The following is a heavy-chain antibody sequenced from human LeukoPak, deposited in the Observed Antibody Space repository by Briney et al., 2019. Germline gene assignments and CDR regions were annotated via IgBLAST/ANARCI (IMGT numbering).Heavy chain of an antibody. Sequence: SQTLSLTCTVSGGSISSGDYYWSWIRQPPGKGLEWIGYIYYSGSTYYNPSLKSRVTISVDTSKNQFSLKLSSVTAADTAVYYCARAPIVVVVAATGAFDIWGQGTMVTVPS. CDR2: IYYSGST. CDR1: GGSISSGDYY. J-gene: IGHJ3*02. D-gene: IGHD2-15*01. CDR3: ARAPIVVVVAATGAFDI. V-gene: IGHV4-30-4*01.